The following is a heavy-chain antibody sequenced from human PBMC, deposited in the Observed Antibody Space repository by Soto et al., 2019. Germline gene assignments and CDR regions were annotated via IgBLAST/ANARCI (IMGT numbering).Heavy chain of an antibody. D-gene: IGHD3-3*01. Sequence: ASVKVSCKASGYTFTGYHMHWVRQAPGQGLEWMGWINPNSGGTNYAQKFQGWVTMTRDTSISTAYMELSRLRSDDTAVYYCARDPAPITIFGVVYYSIRGMDVWGQGTTVTVSS. V-gene: IGHV1-2*04. CDR1: GYTFTGYH. CDR2: INPNSGGT. J-gene: IGHJ6*02. CDR3: ARDPAPITIFGVVYYSIRGMDV.